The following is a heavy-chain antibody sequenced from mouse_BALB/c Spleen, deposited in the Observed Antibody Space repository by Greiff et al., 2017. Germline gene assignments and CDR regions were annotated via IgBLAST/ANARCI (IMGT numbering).Heavy chain of an antibody. Sequence: EVKVEESGGGLVQPGGSMKLSCVASGFTFSNYWMNWVRQSPEKGLEWVAEIRLKSNNYATHYAESVKGRFTISRDDSKSSVYLQMNNLRAEDTGIYYCTRDYYGSRAAWFAYWGQGTLVTVSA. CDR1: GFTFSNYW. CDR2: IRLKSNNYAT. V-gene: IGHV6-6*02. CDR3: TRDYYGSRAAWFAY. J-gene: IGHJ3*01. D-gene: IGHD1-1*01.